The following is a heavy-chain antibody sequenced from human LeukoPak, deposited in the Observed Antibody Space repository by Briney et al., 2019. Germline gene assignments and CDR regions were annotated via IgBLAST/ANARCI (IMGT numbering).Heavy chain of an antibody. D-gene: IGHD2-2*01. J-gene: IGHJ5*01. Sequence: SETLSLTCTVSGGSINNYYWSWIRQPPAKGLEWLAYINYSGRTNYNPSLRSRLTISVDTSKNQFSLNLNSVTAADTAVYYCARRLSSRFDFWGQGTLVTVSS. V-gene: IGHV4-59*08. CDR3: ARRLSSRFDF. CDR2: INYSGRT. CDR1: GGSINNYY.